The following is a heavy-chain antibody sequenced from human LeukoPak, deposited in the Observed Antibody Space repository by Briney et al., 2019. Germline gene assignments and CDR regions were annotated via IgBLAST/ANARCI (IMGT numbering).Heavy chain of an antibody. CDR1: GYTFSNYY. CDR2: INPSGGRT. V-gene: IGHV1-46*01. CDR3: ARDMVVTPAGGDY. J-gene: IGHJ4*02. Sequence: ASVKVSCKASGYTFSNYYIHWVRQAPGQGLESMGIINPSGGRTSYAQKFQGRVTMTRDTSTSTVYMELSSLRSEDTAVYYCARDMVVTPAGGDYWGQGTLVTVSS. D-gene: IGHD4-23*01.